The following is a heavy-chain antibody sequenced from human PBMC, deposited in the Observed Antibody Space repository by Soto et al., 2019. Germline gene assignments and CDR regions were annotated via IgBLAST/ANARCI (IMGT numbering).Heavy chain of an antibody. J-gene: IGHJ4*02. D-gene: IGHD6-19*01. CDR2: ISYDGSNK. V-gene: IGHV3-30*03. CDR1: GFTFSSYG. Sequence: QVQLVESGGGVAQPGRSLRLSCAASGFTFSSYGMHWVRQAPGKGLEWVAVISYDGSNKYYADSVKGRFTISRDNSKNTLYLQMNSLRAEDTAVYYCAIYSSGWYPLDYWGQGTLVTVSS. CDR3: AIYSSGWYPLDY.